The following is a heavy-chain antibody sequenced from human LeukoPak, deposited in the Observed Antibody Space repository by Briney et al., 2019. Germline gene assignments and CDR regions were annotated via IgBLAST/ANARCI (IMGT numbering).Heavy chain of an antibody. CDR2: IYYSGST. CDR3: ARGDYDSSGYHLFDY. D-gene: IGHD3-22*01. CDR1: GGSISSYY. J-gene: IGHJ4*02. V-gene: IGHV4-59*01. Sequence: SENLSLTCTVSGGSISSYYWSWIRQPPGKGLEWIGYIYYSGSTNYNPSLKSRVTISVDTSKNQFSLKLSSVTAADTAVYYCARGDYDSSGYHLFDYWGQGTLVTVSS.